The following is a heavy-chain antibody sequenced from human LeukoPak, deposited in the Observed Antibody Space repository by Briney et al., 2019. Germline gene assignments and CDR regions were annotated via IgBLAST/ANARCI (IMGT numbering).Heavy chain of an antibody. J-gene: IGHJ4*02. Sequence: SQTLSLTCTVSGGSISSGSYYWSWIRQPAGKGLEWIGRIYTSGSTNYNPSLKSRVTISVDTSKNQFSLKLSSVTAADTAVYYCARDRFGYYYDSSGYYLDYWGQGTLVTVSS. CDR1: GGSISSGSYY. V-gene: IGHV4-61*02. CDR3: ARDRFGYYYDSSGYYLDY. D-gene: IGHD3-22*01. CDR2: IYTSGST.